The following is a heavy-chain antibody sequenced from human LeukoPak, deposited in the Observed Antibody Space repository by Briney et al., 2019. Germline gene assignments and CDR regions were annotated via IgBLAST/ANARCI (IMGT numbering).Heavy chain of an antibody. J-gene: IGHJ5*02. CDR2: IYYSRST. CDR3: AREYSYGYRRGVITRWFDP. Sequence: SGTLSLTCTVSGGSIGTYFWTWIRQPPGKGLAWIGYIYYSRSTNYNPSLKSRVTISVDTSKNQFSLKLSSVTAADTAVYYCAREYSYGYRRGVITRWFDPWGQGTPVTVSS. V-gene: IGHV4-59*01. CDR1: GGSIGTYF. D-gene: IGHD5-18*01.